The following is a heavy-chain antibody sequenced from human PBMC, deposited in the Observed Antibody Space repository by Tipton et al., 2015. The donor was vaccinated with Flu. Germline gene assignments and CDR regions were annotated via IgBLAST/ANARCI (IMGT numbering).Heavy chain of an antibody. Sequence: SLRLSCAASGFTFSNYWMHWVRQAPGKGLVWVSRINGDGSSTSYADSVEGRVTISRDNANNTLYLQMNGLRVEDTAVYYCARDVYYDKGEDAFDIWGQGTMVTVSS. CDR2: INGDGSST. D-gene: IGHD3-22*01. CDR3: ARDVYYDKGEDAFDI. CDR1: GFTFSNYW. V-gene: IGHV3-74*01. J-gene: IGHJ3*02.